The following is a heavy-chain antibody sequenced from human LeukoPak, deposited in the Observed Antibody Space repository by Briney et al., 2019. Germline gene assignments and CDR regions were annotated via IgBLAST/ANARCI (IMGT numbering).Heavy chain of an antibody. Sequence: GASVKVSCKASGYTFTSYDINWVRQAPGQGLEWMGWMNPNSGNTGYAQKFQGRVTMTRNTSISTAYMELSSLRSEDTALYYCARAPEWGKSNFYYYMDVWGKGTTVTVSS. CDR2: MNPNSGNT. CDR3: ARAPEWGKSNFYYYMDV. V-gene: IGHV1-8*01. D-gene: IGHD1-26*01. J-gene: IGHJ6*03. CDR1: GYTFTSYD.